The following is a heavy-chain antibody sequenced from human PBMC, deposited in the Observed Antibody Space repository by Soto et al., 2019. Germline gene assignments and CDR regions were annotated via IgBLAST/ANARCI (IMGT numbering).Heavy chain of an antibody. Sequence: GGCIGISCAACGVSLRNFVMAWFRQAPGKGLEWVSHISGDGSSTSYADSVNGRFTISRDNAKNTLYLQMNSLRAEDTAVYYCARGLRWGLFDYWGPGTLVTVSS. CDR3: ARGLRWGLFDY. CDR2: ISGDGSST. J-gene: IGHJ4*02. D-gene: IGHD4-17*01. V-gene: IGHV3-74*01. CDR1: GVSLRNFV.